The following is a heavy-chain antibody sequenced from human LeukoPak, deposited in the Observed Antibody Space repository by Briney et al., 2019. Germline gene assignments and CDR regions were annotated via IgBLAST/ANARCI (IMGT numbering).Heavy chain of an antibody. J-gene: IGHJ6*03. Sequence: GGSLRLSCAASGFTFSNYDMSWVRQAPGKGLEWVSTISGSGGSAYYADSVKGRFTISRDNSRDTLYLHMNSLRAADTAVYSCAKAIGYSYGSYYYMDVWGKGTTVTVSS. V-gene: IGHV3-23*01. CDR3: AKAIGYSYGSYYYMDV. CDR2: ISGSGGSA. CDR1: GFTFSNYD. D-gene: IGHD5-18*01.